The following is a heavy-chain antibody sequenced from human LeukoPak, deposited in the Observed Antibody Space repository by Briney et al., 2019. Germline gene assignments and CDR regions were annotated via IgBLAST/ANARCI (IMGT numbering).Heavy chain of an antibody. CDR3: ARVTDRGSSSPDY. D-gene: IGHD6-13*01. CDR2: INPSGGST. Sequence: ASVKVSCKASGYTFTSYYMHWVRQAPGRGLKWMGIINPSGGSTSYARKVQGRVTMTRDTSTSTVYIELSSLRPEDTAVYYCARVTDRGSSSPDYWGQGTLVTVSS. J-gene: IGHJ4*02. CDR1: GYTFTSYY. V-gene: IGHV1-46*01.